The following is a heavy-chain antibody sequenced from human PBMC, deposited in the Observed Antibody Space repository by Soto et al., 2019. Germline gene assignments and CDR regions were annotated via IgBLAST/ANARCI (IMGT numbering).Heavy chain of an antibody. V-gene: IGHV1-3*01. J-gene: IGHJ4*02. CDR1: GYTKKSCA. D-gene: IGHD3-9*01. CDR3: VLDGPLRYFDWLS. CDR2: INAGNGNT. Sequence: ASAEPCCTESGYTKKSCARRWVRQDPGQRLEWMGWINAGNGNTKYSQKFQGRVTITRDTSASTAYMELSSLRSEDTAVYYCVLDGPLRYFDWLSWGQGTLVTVSS.